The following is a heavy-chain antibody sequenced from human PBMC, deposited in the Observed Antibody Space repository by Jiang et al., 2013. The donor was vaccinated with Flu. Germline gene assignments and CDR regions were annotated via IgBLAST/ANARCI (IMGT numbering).Heavy chain of an antibody. Sequence: GAEVKKPGASVKVSCKASGYTFTSYDISWVRQAPGQGLEWMGRIIPILGIANYAQKFQGRVTITADKSTSTAYMELSSLRSEDTAVYYCASFPPDSSGYWPSWGQGTLVTVSS. J-gene: IGHJ4*02. V-gene: IGHV1-69*04. D-gene: IGHD3-22*01. CDR1: GYTFTSYD. CDR2: IIPILGIA. CDR3: ASFPPDSSGYWPS.